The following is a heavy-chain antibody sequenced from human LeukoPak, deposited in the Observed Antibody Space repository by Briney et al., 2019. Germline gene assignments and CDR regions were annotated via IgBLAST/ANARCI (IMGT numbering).Heavy chain of an antibody. Sequence: PSQTLSLTCTVSGGSISTGAYYWSWIRQPPGKGLEWIGYIHYSGSTKYKSSLKSRVTISVDTSKNQFSLKLNSVTAADTAVYYCARGKEVITMLRGLKPGYYFDYWGQGTLVTVSS. CDR1: GGSISTGAYY. J-gene: IGHJ4*02. D-gene: IGHD3-10*01. CDR3: ARGKEVITMLRGLKPGYYFDY. V-gene: IGHV4-61*08. CDR2: IHYSGST.